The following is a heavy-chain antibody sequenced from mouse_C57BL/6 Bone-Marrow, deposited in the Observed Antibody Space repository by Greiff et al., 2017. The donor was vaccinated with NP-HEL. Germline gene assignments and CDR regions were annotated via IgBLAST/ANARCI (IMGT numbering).Heavy chain of an antibody. CDR1: GYTFTSYW. CDR3: ARRYYGSSFDY. V-gene: IGHV1-50*01. Sequence: QVQLQQPGAELVKPGASVKLSCKASGYTFTSYWMQWVKQRPGQGLEWIGEIDPSDSYTNYNQKFKGKATLTVDTSSSPAYMQLSSLTSEDSAVYYCARRYYGSSFDYWGQGTTLTVSS. CDR2: IDPSDSYT. J-gene: IGHJ2*01. D-gene: IGHD1-1*01.